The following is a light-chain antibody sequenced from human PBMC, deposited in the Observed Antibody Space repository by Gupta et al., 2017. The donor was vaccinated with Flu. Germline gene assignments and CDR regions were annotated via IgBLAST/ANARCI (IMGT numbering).Light chain of an antibody. Sequence: GERPTINCKSSQSVFYCTNHRNYLASYQQEPCQPPKVLLYWASIRDSGVPDRFSGSGSGTDFTLPISSLQAEDVAVYYCQQYYNSPPWTFGQGTKVEI. CDR3: QQYYNSPPWT. J-gene: IGKJ1*01. V-gene: IGKV4-1*01. CDR1: QSVFYCTNHRNY. CDR2: WAS.